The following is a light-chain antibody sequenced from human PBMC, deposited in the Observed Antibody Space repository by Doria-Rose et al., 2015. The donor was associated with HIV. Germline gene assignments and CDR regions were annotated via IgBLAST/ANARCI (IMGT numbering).Light chain of an antibody. Sequence: VTISCTRSSGSIASNYVQWYQQRPGSAPTTMIYEDNQRPSGVPDRFSGSIDSSSNSASLTISGLKAEDEADYYCQSSDNTDHVVFGGGTKLTVL. CDR2: EDN. V-gene: IGLV6-57*03. CDR3: QSSDNTDHVV. J-gene: IGLJ2*01. CDR1: SGSIASNY.